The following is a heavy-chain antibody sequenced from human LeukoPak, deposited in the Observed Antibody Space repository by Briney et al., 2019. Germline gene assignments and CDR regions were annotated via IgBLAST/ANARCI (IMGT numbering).Heavy chain of an antibody. D-gene: IGHD6-19*01. CDR3: AKDKVGYSSGRFDY. CDR1: GFTFDDYA. J-gene: IGHJ4*02. Sequence: GGSLRLYCAASGFTFDDYAMHWVPQAPGKGLEWVSGISWNSGSIGYADSVKGRFTISRDNAKNSLYLQMNSLRAEDMALYYCAKDKVGYSSGRFDYWGQGTLVTVSS. V-gene: IGHV3-9*03. CDR2: ISWNSGSI.